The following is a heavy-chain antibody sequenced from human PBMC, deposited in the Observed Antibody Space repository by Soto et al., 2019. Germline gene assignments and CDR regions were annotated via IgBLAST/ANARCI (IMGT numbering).Heavy chain of an antibody. CDR2: ISSSISYI. Sequence: GGSLRVSCAASGFTFSSYSMNWVRQAPGKGMEWVSSISSSISYIYYADSVKGRFTISRDNAKNSLYLQMNSLRAEDTAVYYCARDRGWTGYYYYGMDVWGKGTTVTVSS. CDR3: ARDRGWTGYYYYGMDV. D-gene: IGHD3-9*01. V-gene: IGHV3-21*01. CDR1: GFTFSSYS. J-gene: IGHJ6*04.